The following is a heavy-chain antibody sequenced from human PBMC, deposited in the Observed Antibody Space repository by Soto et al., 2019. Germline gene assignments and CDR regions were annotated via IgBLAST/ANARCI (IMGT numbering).Heavy chain of an antibody. CDR2: IRSSDGST. CDR1: GFTFSNYA. Sequence: AESLSLSCAVSGFTFSNYAMSWVRQTPEKGLDWVSTIRSSDGSTYNANYVKGRFTISRADYKNKLFLPMNIMRAEDTAIYYCANLVEYTTSSSAPPGDYWGQGTLVTVSS. D-gene: IGHD2-8*02. V-gene: IGHV3-23*01. CDR3: ANLVEYTTSSSAPPGDY. J-gene: IGHJ4*02.